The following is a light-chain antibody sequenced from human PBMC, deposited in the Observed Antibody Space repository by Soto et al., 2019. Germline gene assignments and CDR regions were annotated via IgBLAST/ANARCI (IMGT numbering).Light chain of an antibody. CDR2: GNS. CDR3: QSYDSSRYV. V-gene: IGLV1-40*01. J-gene: IGLJ1*01. CDR1: SSNIGAGYD. Sequence: QAVVTQPPSVSGAPGQSATISCTGSSSNIGAGYDVHWYQQLPGTAPKLLIYGNSNRPSGVPDRFSGSKSGTSASLAITGLQAEDEADYYCQSYDSSRYVFGTGTKVTVL.